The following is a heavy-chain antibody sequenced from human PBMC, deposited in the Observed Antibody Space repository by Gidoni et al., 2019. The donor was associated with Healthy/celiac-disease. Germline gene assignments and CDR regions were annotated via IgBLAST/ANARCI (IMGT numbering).Heavy chain of an antibody. CDR2: ISSSSSTI. CDR1: GFTFSSYS. V-gene: IGHV3-48*04. Sequence: EVQLVASGGGVVQPGGSRRLSCAASGFTFSSYSMNWVRQAPGKGLEWFSYISSSSSTIYYADSVKGRFTISRDNAKNSLYLQMNSLRAEDTAVYYCAREPAESWSSSWYVVDYWGQGTLVTVSS. CDR3: AREPAESWSSSWYVVDY. D-gene: IGHD6-13*01. J-gene: IGHJ4*02.